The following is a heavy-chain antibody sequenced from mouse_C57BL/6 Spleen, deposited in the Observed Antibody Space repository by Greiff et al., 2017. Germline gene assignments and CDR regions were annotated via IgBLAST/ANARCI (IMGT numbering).Heavy chain of an antibody. CDR1: GYTFTSYW. J-gene: IGHJ4*01. D-gene: IGHD2-10*02. V-gene: IGHV1-64*01. Sequence: QVQLQQSGAELVKPGASVKLSCKASGYTFTSYWMHWVKQRPGQGLEWIGMIHPNSGSTNYKEKFKSKATLTVDKSSSTAYMQLSSLTSEDSAVYYCAGYGNLDYYAMDYWGQGTSVTVSS. CDR3: AGYGNLDYYAMDY. CDR2: IHPNSGST.